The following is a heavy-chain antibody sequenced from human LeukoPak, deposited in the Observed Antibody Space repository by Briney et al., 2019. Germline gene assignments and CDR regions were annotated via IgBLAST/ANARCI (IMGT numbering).Heavy chain of an antibody. CDR3: ARGLQMWDDSSGYYI. CDR1: GGSISSATYY. V-gene: IGHV4-61*02. CDR2: IYTSGST. D-gene: IGHD3-22*01. Sequence: PSETLSLTCTVSGGSISSATYYWNWIRQPAGKGLEWIGRIYTSGSTNYNPSLKSRVTISVDTSKNQFSLKLTSVTAADTAVYYCARGLQMWDDSSGYYIWGQGTLVTVSS. J-gene: IGHJ4*02.